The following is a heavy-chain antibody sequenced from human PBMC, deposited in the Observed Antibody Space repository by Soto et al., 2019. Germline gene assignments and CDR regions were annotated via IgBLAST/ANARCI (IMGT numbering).Heavy chain of an antibody. J-gene: IGHJ1*01. D-gene: IGHD2-2*01. CDR3: ARDIVVVPAAMRSAEYFQH. CDR2: ISSSSSTI. Sequence: GGSLRLSCAASGFTFSRYSMNWVRQAPGKGLKKISYISSSSSTIYYAESEKDRYTISRDNAKNSLYRQMNSLRAEDTAVYYCARDIVVVPAAMRSAEYFQHWGQGTLVTVSS. V-gene: IGHV3-48*01. CDR1: GFTFSRYS.